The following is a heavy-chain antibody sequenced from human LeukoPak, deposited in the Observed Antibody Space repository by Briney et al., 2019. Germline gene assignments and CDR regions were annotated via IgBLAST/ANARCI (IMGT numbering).Heavy chain of an antibody. CDR2: INWNGGST. D-gene: IGHD6-19*01. CDR1: GFTFDDYG. Sequence: GGSLRLSCAASGFTFDDYGMSWVRQAPGKGLEWVSGINWNGGSTGYADSVKGRFTISRDNAKNSVYLQMDSLTGEDTALYFCAREGVGRYSSGWYEGNSYYMDVWGKGTTVTVSS. J-gene: IGHJ6*03. CDR3: AREGVGRYSSGWYEGNSYYMDV. V-gene: IGHV3-20*04.